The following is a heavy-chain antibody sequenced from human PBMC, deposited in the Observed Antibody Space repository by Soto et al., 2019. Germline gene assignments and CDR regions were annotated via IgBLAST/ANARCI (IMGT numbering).Heavy chain of an antibody. J-gene: IGHJ6*02. CDR2: INSDGSST. D-gene: IGHD6-6*01. CDR3: ASSIAARRGYYYYGMDV. Sequence: GGSLRLSCAASGFPFSSYWMHWVRQAPGKGLVWVSRINSDGSSTSYADSVKGRFTISRDNAKNTLYLQMNSLRAEDTAVYYCASSIAARRGYYYYGMDVWGQGTTVTVSS. CDR1: GFPFSSYW. V-gene: IGHV3-74*01.